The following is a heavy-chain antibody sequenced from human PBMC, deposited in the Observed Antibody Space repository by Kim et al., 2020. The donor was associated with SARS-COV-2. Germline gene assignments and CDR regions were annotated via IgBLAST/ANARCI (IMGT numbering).Heavy chain of an antibody. V-gene: IGHV3-9*01. CDR1: GFTFDDYA. Sequence: GGSLRLSCAASGFTFDDYAMHWVRQAPGKGLEWVSGISWNSGSIGYADSVKGRFTISRDNAKNSLYLQMNSLRAEDTALYYCAKGEQWLVAGCVDYWGQGTLVTVSS. J-gene: IGHJ4*02. D-gene: IGHD6-19*01. CDR2: ISWNSGSI. CDR3: AKGEQWLVAGCVDY.